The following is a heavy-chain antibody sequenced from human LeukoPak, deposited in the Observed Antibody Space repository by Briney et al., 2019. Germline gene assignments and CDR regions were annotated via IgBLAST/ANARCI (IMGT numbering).Heavy chain of an antibody. Sequence: PSETLSLTCTVSGGSISSHYWSWIRQPPGKGLEWIGYIYYSGITNYNPSLKSRVTISVDTSKNQFSLKLSSVTAADTAVYYCARDVSGSSGYPYWGQGTLVTVSS. D-gene: IGHD3-22*01. CDR1: GGSISSHY. CDR3: ARDVSGSSGYPY. V-gene: IGHV4-59*11. J-gene: IGHJ4*02. CDR2: IYYSGIT.